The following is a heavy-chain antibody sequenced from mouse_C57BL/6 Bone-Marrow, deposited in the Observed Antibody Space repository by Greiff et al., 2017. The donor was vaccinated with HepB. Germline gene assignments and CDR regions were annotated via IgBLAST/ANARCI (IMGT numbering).Heavy chain of an antibody. CDR3: ARYSNYVWYFDV. J-gene: IGHJ1*03. D-gene: IGHD2-5*01. CDR2: IDPANGNT. CDR1: GFNIKKTF. Sequence: VQLQQSVAEILRPGAPVKLSCPASGFNIKKTFMHWGKQRPEQGLEWIGRIDPANGNTKYAPKFQGKATITADTSSNTAYLHLTSLTSEDTAIYYCARYSNYVWYFDVWGTGTTVTVSS. V-gene: IGHV14-3*01.